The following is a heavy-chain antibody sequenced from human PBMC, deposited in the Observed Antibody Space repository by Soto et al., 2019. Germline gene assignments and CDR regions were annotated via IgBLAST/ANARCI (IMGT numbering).Heavy chain of an antibody. CDR2: IIPVFGTA. CDR3: ARDRWGSYSFDS. D-gene: IGHD1-26*01. J-gene: IGHJ5*01. Sequence: QVQLVQSGAEVKKPGSSVKVSCKASGGVFRNYAINWVRQAPGEGLEWMGGIIPVFGTADYPQKFQGRVTITAVESTTTAYMELTSLKTEDTAVYFCARDRWGSYSFDSWGQGTLVTVAS. V-gene: IGHV1-69*01. CDR1: GGVFRNYA.